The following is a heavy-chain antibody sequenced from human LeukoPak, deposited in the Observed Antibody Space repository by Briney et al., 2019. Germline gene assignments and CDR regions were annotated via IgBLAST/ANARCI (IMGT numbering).Heavy chain of an antibody. CDR1: GYSFTTYW. D-gene: IGHD2-8*02. J-gene: IGHJ4*02. CDR2: IDPGDSFT. Sequence: PGESLKISCKGSGYSFTTYWISWVRQMPGKGLEWMGRIDPGDSFTNYSPSFQGHVTISVDKSISTVYLQWSSLKASDTAMYYCARDGGGVSSWVSHWGQGTLVTVSS. CDR3: ARDGGGVSSWVSH. V-gene: IGHV5-10-1*01.